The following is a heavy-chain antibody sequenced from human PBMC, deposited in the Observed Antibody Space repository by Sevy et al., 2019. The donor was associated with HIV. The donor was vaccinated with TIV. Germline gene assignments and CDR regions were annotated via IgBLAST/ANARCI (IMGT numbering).Heavy chain of an antibody. V-gene: IGHV3-23*01. Sequence: GGSLRLSCAALGFTFSTYAMTGFRQARGKGLEWVSSISRSVRSTYSADSVGGRFTISRDNFKNTLYLQLSSLRVDDTAVYYCAKGYCDGGSCPRDYYYYGMDVWGQGTTVTVSS. D-gene: IGHD2-15*01. CDR2: ISRSVRST. CDR3: AKGYCDGGSCPRDYYYYGMDV. CDR1: GFTFSTYA. J-gene: IGHJ6*02.